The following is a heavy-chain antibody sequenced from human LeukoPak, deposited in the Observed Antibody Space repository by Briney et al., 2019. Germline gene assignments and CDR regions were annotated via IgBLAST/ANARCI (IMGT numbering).Heavy chain of an antibody. CDR1: GYSISSGYY. V-gene: IGHV4-38-2*01. CDR3: ARLESLNFDY. J-gene: IGHJ4*02. Sequence: SETLSLTCAVSGYSISSGYYWGWIRPPPGKGLEWIGSIYHSGSTYYHPSLKSRVTISVDTSKNQFSLKLSAVTAADTAVYYCARLESLNFDYWGQGTLVTVSS. D-gene: IGHD5-24*01. CDR2: IYHSGST.